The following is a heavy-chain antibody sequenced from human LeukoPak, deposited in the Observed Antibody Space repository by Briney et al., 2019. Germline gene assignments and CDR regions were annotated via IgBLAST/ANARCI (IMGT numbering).Heavy chain of an antibody. CDR3: ARTQLKRRALVAPQVGGMDV. Sequence: PSETLSLTCTVSGGSISSSSYYWGWIRQPPGKGLEWIGYIYYSGSINYNPSLKSRVTISVDTSKNQFSLKLISVTVADTAVYYCARTQLKRRALVAPQVGGMDVWGQGTTVTVSS. J-gene: IGHJ6*02. CDR1: GGSISSSSYY. D-gene: IGHD1-1*01. CDR2: IYYSGSI. V-gene: IGHV4-61*05.